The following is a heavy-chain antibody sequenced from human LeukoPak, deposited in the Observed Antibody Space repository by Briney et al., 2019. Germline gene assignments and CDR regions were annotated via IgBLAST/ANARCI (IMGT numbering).Heavy chain of an antibody. CDR3: ARDRRDSSSYLFDY. CDR1: GFTFSSYA. D-gene: IGHD6-6*01. Sequence: GGSLRLSCVASGFTFSSYAMHWVRQAPGKGLEWVAVISYDGSNKYYADSVKGRFTISRDNSKNTLYLQMNSLRAEDTAVYYCARDRRDSSSYLFDYWGQGTLVTVSS. V-gene: IGHV3-30-3*01. J-gene: IGHJ4*02. CDR2: ISYDGSNK.